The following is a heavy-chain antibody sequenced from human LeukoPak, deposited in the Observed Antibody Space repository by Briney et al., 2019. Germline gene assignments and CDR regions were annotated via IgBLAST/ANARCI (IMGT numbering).Heavy chain of an antibody. CDR3: ATYSSSNGREFQY. V-gene: IGHV3-23*01. Sequence: GGSPRLSCAASGFTFSSYAMSWVRQAPGKGLEWVSAISGSGGSTYYADSVKGRFTISRDNSKNSLYLQMNSLRAEDTAVYYCATYSSSNGREFQYWGQGTLVTVSS. J-gene: IGHJ1*01. CDR1: GFTFSSYA. D-gene: IGHD2-2*01. CDR2: ISGSGGST.